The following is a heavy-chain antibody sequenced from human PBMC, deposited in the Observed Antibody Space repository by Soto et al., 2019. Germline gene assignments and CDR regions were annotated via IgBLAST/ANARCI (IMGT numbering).Heavy chain of an antibody. CDR2: IYYSGST. CDR3: ASRGYSYGFSLGMDV. Sequence: QVQLQESGPGLVKPSQTLSLTCTVSGGSISSGGYYWSWIRQHPGKGLAWIGYIYYSGSTYYNSSLKSRVTKSVDTSKNQFSLKLSSVTAADTAVYYCASRGYSYGFSLGMDVWGQGTTVTVSS. J-gene: IGHJ6*02. V-gene: IGHV4-31*03. CDR1: GGSISSGGYY. D-gene: IGHD5-18*01.